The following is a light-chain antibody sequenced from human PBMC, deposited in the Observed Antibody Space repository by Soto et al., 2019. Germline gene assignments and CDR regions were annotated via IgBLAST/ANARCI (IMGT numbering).Light chain of an antibody. CDR2: EVD. CDR3: SSYAHGSTYA. CDR1: SSDVGFYNY. V-gene: IGLV2-14*01. J-gene: IGLJ1*01. Sequence: QSVLTQPASVSGSPGQSIAISCTGTSSDVGFYNYVSWYQQQHPGKAPKLMIYEVDNRPSGVSIRFSGSKSGNTASLTISGLLAEDEADYYCSSYAHGSTYAFGTGTKVTVL.